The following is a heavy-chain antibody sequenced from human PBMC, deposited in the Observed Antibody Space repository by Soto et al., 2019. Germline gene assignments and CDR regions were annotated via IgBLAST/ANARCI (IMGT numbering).Heavy chain of an antibody. J-gene: IGHJ4*02. CDR2: IYYSGST. V-gene: IGHV4-39*01. Sequence: ESLKISCAASGFSFSDYYMNWVRQPPGKGLEWIGSIYYSGSTYYNPSLKSRVTISVDTSKNQFSLKLSSVTAADTAVYYCARHGSRTPVTTYYWGQGTLVTVST. CDR3: ARHGSRTPVTTYY. D-gene: IGHD4-17*01. CDR1: GFSFSDYY.